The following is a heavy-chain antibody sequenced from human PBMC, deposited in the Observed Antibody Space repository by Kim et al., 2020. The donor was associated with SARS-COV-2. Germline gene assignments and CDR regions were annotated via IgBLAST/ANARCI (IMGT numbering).Heavy chain of an antibody. D-gene: IGHD3-22*01. J-gene: IGHJ5*02. Sequence: AESVKGQFTISRDNTKNTLYLQMNSLGAEDTAVYYCSKGVDSTGYYNWFDPWGQGALVTVSS. V-gene: IGHV3-23*01. CDR3: SKGVDSTGYYNWFDP.